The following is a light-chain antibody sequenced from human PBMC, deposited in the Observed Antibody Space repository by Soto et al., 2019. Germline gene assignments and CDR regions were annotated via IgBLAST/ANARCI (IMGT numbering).Light chain of an antibody. CDR2: GAS. Sequence: EIVMTQSPASLSVSPGDGATLSCRASQSVASNVAWYQQRPGQGPRLLIHGASTRAVGVPARFSGSGSGTDFTLTISSLQSEDFAVYYCQQYHNWPPQYTFARGRSCRSN. J-gene: IGKJ2*01. CDR3: QQYHNWPPQYT. CDR1: QSVASN. V-gene: IGKV3-15*01.